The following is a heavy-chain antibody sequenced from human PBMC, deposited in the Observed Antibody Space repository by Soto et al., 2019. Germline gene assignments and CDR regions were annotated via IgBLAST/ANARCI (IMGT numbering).Heavy chain of an antibody. CDR2: ISYDGSNK. D-gene: IGHD3-3*01. V-gene: IGHV3-30-3*01. CDR3: ARGMGGVSMGFDY. J-gene: IGHJ4*02. Sequence: QVQLVESGGGVVQPGRSLRLSCAASGFTFSSYAMHWVRQAPGKGLELVAVISYDGSNKYYADSVKGRFTISRDNSKNTLYLQMNSLRAEDTAVYYCARGMGGVSMGFDYWGKGTLVTVSS. CDR1: GFTFSSYA.